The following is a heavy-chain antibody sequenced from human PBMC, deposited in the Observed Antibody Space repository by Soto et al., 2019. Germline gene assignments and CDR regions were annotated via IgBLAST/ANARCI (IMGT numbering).Heavy chain of an antibody. V-gene: IGHV3-48*01. Sequence: GGSLRLSCAASGFTFSSYSMNWVRQAPGKGLEWVSYISSSSSTIYYADSGKGRFTISRDNAKNSLYLQMNSLRAEDTAVYYCARDPMCGGDYYYYYYMVVWGKGTTVNVFS. CDR2: ISSSSSTI. CDR3: ARDPMCGGDYYYYYYMVV. J-gene: IGHJ6*03. CDR1: GFTFSSYS. D-gene: IGHD2-21*01.